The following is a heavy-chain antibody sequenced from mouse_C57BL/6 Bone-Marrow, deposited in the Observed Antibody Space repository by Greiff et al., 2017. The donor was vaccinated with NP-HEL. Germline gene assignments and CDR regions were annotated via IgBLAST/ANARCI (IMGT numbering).Heavy chain of an antibody. CDR3: ARHGVMFRTVMDY. CDR2: ISNGGGST. D-gene: IGHD2-2*01. V-gene: IGHV5-12*01. J-gene: IGHJ4*01. Sequence: EVKLMESGGGLVQPGGSLKLSCAASGFTFSDYYMYWVRQTPEKRLEWVAYISNGGGSTYYPDTVQGRFTISRDNAKNTLYLQMSRLKSEDTAMYYCARHGVMFRTVMDYWGQGTSVTVSS. CDR1: GFTFSDYY.